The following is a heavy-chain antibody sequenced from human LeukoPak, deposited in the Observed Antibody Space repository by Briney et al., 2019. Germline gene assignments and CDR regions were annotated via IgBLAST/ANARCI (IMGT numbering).Heavy chain of an antibody. CDR2: ISPDGNID. V-gene: IGHV3-30*03. D-gene: IGHD1/OR15-1a*01. Sequence: PGGSLRLSCAASGFTFSSFGIHWVRQAPGKGLEWVAAISPDGNIDYYSGSVKGRFTVSRDNSKNMIYLQMNSLRGEDSAVYYCARVNNFDDFWGQGTLVTVSS. J-gene: IGHJ4*02. CDR3: ARVNNFDDF. CDR1: GFTFSSFG.